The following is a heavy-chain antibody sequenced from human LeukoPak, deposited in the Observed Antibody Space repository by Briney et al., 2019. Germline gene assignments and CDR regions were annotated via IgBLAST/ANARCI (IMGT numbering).Heavy chain of an antibody. V-gene: IGHV3-33*06. Sequence: GGSLRLSCAASGFTFNTYGMNWVRQAPGKGLEWVAIIWYDGSDKYYADSVKGRFTISRDNSKNTLYLHMNSLRVEDTALYYCAKDAVINAMGATRFDFWGQGTLVTVSS. CDR1: GFTFNTYG. CDR2: IWYDGSDK. D-gene: IGHD1-26*01. J-gene: IGHJ4*02. CDR3: AKDAVINAMGATRFDF.